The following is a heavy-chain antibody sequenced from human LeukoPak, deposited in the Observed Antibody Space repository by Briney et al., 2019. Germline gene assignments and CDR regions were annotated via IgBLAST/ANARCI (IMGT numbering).Heavy chain of an antibody. J-gene: IGHJ4*02. CDR3: TRVPTRGSGDDY. Sequence: PGGSLRLSCAASGFTFSGSAIHWVRQATGKGLEWVGRIRSKADNYATGYDASVKGRFTLSRDDSKNTAYLQMNRLKTEDTAVYYCTRVPTRGSGDDYWGQGTQVTVSS. V-gene: IGHV3-73*01. CDR2: IRSKADNYAT. CDR1: GFTFSGSA. D-gene: IGHD3-10*01.